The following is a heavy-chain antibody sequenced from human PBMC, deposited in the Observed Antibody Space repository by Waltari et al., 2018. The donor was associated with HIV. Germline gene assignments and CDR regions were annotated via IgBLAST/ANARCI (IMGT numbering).Heavy chain of an antibody. CDR1: GFTFNPYA. CDR3: GREGDYYDSSPFDY. CDR2: ISWDGSNK. V-gene: IGHV3-30-3*01. J-gene: IGHJ4*02. D-gene: IGHD3-22*01. Sequence: QVQLVESGGGVVQPGRSLRLSCAASGFTFNPYALHWVRQAPGKGVEVVAVISWDGSNKHYADSVKGRCTISRDNSRNSLYLEMSSLRAEDTAVYYCGREGDYYDSSPFDYWGQGTLVTVSS.